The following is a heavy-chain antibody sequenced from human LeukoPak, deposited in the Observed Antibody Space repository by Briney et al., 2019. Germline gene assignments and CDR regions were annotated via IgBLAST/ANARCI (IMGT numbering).Heavy chain of an antibody. CDR2: VSSDGIVQ. CDR1: GFTFSNYG. J-gene: IGHJ4*02. D-gene: IGHD6-13*01. V-gene: IGHV3-30*18. Sequence: GGSLRLSCAISGFTFSNYGIHCVRQAPGKGLEWVAVVSSDGIVQHYADSVKGRFTISRDNSKKTLYLQMNSLRGDDAAVYHWAKEGTAHVSSWYDYWGQGTLVTVSS. CDR3: AKEGTAHVSSWYDY.